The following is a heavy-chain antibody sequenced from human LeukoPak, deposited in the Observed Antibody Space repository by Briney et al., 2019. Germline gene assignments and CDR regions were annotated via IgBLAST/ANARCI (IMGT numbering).Heavy chain of an antibody. CDR1: GFTFSSYA. D-gene: IGHD3-10*01. Sequence: GGSLRLSCAASGFTFSSYAMSWVRQAPGKGLEWVSAISGSGGSTYYADSVKGRFTISRDSSKNTLYLQMNSLRAEDTAVYYCAKVGSVGFGELLSLYFDYWGQGTLVTVSS. CDR2: ISGSGGST. V-gene: IGHV3-23*01. CDR3: AKVGSVGFGELLSLYFDY. J-gene: IGHJ4*02.